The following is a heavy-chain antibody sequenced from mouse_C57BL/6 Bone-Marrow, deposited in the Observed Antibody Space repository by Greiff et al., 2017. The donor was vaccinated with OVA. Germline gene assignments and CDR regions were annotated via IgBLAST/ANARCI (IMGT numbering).Heavy chain of an antibody. CDR3: ARGVYYGSSYE. D-gene: IGHD1-1*01. CDR2: IDPSDSYT. V-gene: IGHV1-69*01. CDR1: GYTFTSYW. Sequence: QVQLQQSGAELVMPGASVKLSCKASGYTFTSYWMHWVKPRPGQGLEWIGEIDPSDSYTNYNQKFKGKSTLTVDKSSSTAYMQLSSLTSEDSAVYYCARGVYYGSSYEWGQGTTLTVSS. J-gene: IGHJ2*01.